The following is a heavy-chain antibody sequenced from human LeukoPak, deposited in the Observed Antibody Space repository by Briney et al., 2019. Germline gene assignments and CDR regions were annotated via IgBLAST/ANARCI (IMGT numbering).Heavy chain of an antibody. CDR2: IYYSGST. CDR1: GGSISSYY. V-gene: IGHV4-59*12. Sequence: SETLSLTCTVSGGSISSYYWSWIRQPPGKGLEWIGYIYYSGSTNYNPSLKSRVTISIDTSKNQFSLKLSSLTAADTAVYYCARRGTYLVRWGQGTLVTVSS. D-gene: IGHD1-26*01. CDR3: ARRGTYLVR. J-gene: IGHJ4*02.